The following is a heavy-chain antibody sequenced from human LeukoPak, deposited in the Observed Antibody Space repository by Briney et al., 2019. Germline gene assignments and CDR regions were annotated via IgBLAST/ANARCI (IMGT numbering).Heavy chain of an antibody. V-gene: IGHV1-24*01. CDR2: FDPEDGET. J-gene: IGHJ6*02. CDR1: GYTLTELS. D-gene: IGHD2-2*01. CDR3: ATDPGEIVPAAKGPRGDYCCGMDV. Sequence: GASVKVSCKVSGYTLTELSMHWVRQAPGKGLEWMGGFDPEDGETVYAQKFQGRVTMTEDTSTDTAYMELNSLRSDDTAVYYCATDPGEIVPAAKGPRGDYCCGMDVWGQGTTVTVSS.